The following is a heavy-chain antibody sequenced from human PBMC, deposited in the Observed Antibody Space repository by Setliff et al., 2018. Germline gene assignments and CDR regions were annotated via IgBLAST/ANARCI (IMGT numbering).Heavy chain of an antibody. V-gene: IGHV4-61*09. Sequence: PSETLSLTCTVSDGSISSGDYYWNWIRQPAGKGLEWIGHIQTSGSTNYNPSLKSRVTISVDTSKNQFSLKLSSVTAADTAVYYCARVFYYGSGSYLYYFDSWGQGTLVTVSS. J-gene: IGHJ4*02. D-gene: IGHD3-10*01. CDR2: IQTSGST. CDR3: ARVFYYGSGSYLYYFDS. CDR1: DGSISSGDYY.